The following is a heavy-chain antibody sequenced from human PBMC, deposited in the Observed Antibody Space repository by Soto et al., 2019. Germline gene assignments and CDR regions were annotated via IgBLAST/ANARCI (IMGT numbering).Heavy chain of an antibody. J-gene: IGHJ6*02. D-gene: IGHD3-3*01. Sequence: GGSLRLSCSASGFTVSSNYMSWVRQAPGKGLEWVSVIYSGGSTYYADSVKGRFTISRDNSKNTLYLQMNSLRAEDTAVYYCARDHKLRFLEWSHYYGMEVWGQGTPVTVSS. CDR2: IYSGGST. CDR1: GFTVSSNY. CDR3: ARDHKLRFLEWSHYYGMEV. V-gene: IGHV3-53*01.